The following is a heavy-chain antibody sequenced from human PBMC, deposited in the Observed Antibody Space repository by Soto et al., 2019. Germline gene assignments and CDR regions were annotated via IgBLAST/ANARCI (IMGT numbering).Heavy chain of an antibody. CDR3: ARDDPGGSLGRNGLFLDAFDI. Sequence: SETLSLTCTVSGGSISSGGYYWSWIRQHPGKGLEWIGYIYYSGSTYYNPSLKSRVTISVDTSKNQFSLKLSSVTAADTAVYYCARDDPGGSLGRNGLFLDAFDIWGQGTMVTVSS. D-gene: IGHD3-16*01. CDR1: GGSISSGGYY. CDR2: IYYSGST. V-gene: IGHV4-31*03. J-gene: IGHJ3*02.